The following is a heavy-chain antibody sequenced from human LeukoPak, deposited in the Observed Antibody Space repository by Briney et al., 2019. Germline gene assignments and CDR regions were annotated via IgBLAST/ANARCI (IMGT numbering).Heavy chain of an antibody. J-gene: IGHJ3*02. V-gene: IGHV3-23*01. Sequence: TGGSLRLSCAASGFTFSSYAMNWVRQAPGKGLEWVSVISGSGGSTYYADSVKGRFTISRDNSKNTLYLQMNSLRAEDTAVYYCAGSPTVDAAFDIWGQGTMVTVSS. CDR3: AGSPTVDAAFDI. CDR2: ISGSGGST. D-gene: IGHD4-23*01. CDR1: GFTFSSYA.